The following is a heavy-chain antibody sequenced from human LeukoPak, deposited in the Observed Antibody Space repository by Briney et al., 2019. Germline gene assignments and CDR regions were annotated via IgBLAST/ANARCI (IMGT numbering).Heavy chain of an antibody. CDR2: IYYSGNT. V-gene: IGHV4-39*01. J-gene: IGHJ4*02. CDR3: ARQTGSGLFILP. D-gene: IGHD3/OR15-3a*01. Sequence: SETLSLTCTVSGGSISRYYWSWIRQPPGKGLEWIGSIYYSGNTYYNASLKSQVSISIDTSKNQFSLRLTSVTAADTAVYYCARQTGSGLFILPGGQGTLVTVSS. CDR1: GGSISRYY.